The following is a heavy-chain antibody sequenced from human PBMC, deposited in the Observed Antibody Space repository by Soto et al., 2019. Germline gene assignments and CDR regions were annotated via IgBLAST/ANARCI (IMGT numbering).Heavy chain of an antibody. CDR2: IGGKANSFAT. D-gene: IGHD3-9*01. CDR1: GFTFGGST. J-gene: IGHJ6*02. V-gene: IGHV3-73*01. CDR3: AKNVWGITIFGGMDV. Sequence: PGGSLRLSCAASGFTFGGSTMHWVGQGPGKGLEWVGRIGGKANSFATAYAASVKGRFTISRDDSKNTAYLLMNSLKTEDTAVYYCAKNVWGITIFGGMDVWGQGTTVTVSS.